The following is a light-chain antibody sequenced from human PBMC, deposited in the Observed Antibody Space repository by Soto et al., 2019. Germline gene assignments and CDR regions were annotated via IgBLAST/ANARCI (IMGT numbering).Light chain of an antibody. CDR2: ATS. CDR1: RTIDNY. V-gene: IGKV1-39*01. J-gene: IGKJ5*01. CDR3: QQSYNTPIT. Sequence: IQMTQSPSSLSASLADRVTITCRASRTIDNYLNWYQQKPGRAPELLVYATSSLQSGVPSRFTGGGSGTHFTLTISGLQPEDFATYFCQQSYNTPITFGQGTRLEIK.